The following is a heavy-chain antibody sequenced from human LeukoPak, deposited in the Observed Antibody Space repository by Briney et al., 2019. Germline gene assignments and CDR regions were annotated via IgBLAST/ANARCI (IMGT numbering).Heavy chain of an antibody. V-gene: IGHV1-69*04. Sequence: GSSVKVSCKASGGTFSSYAISWVRQAPGQGLEWMGRIIPILGIANYAQKFQGRVTITADKSTSTAYMELSSLRSEDTAVYYCARGCGEDIVATITSEWCGMDVWGQGTTVTVSS. CDR3: ARGCGEDIVATITSEWCGMDV. CDR1: GGTFSSYA. D-gene: IGHD5-12*01. J-gene: IGHJ6*02. CDR2: IIPILGIA.